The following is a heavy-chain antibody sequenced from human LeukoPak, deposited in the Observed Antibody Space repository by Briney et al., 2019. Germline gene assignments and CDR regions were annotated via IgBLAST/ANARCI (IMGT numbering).Heavy chain of an antibody. J-gene: IGHJ5*02. D-gene: IGHD3-22*01. Sequence: RASVKVSCKASGYTFTDYYIHWVRQAPGQGLEWMGRINPNSGGTNYAQKFQGRVTMTRDTSISTAYMELSSLRSEDTAVYYCAREPLGYYDSSGYPWGWFDPWGQGTLVTVSS. CDR1: GYTFTDYY. CDR3: AREPLGYYDSSGYPWGWFDP. CDR2: INPNSGGT. V-gene: IGHV1-2*06.